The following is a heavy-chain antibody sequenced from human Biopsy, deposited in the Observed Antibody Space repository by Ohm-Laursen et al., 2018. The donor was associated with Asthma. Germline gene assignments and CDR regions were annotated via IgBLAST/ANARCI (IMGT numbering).Heavy chain of an antibody. CDR1: GGSMSSSSYS. V-gene: IGHV4-39*01. CDR3: ARHWNWGSFFDY. Sequence: GTLSLTCPVSGGSMSSSSYSWGWIRQPPGKGLEWIGSISYTGNTDIPSLRSRVTLSVDTSKNNFSLNLTSVTAADTAVFYCARHWNWGSFFDYWGQGMLVTVSS. CDR2: ISYTGNT. D-gene: IGHD7-27*01. J-gene: IGHJ4*02.